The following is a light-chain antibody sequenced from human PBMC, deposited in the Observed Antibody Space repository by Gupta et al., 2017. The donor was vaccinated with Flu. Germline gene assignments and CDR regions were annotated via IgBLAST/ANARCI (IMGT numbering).Light chain of an antibody. CDR1: DLTIGNNF. Sequence: KITISCSGNDLTIGNNFVSWYQQLPGTAPKLLIYDNNLRPSGISGRFSGSKSGTSATLEITGLQTGDEADYYCGSWDTALGAWVFGGGTKVSVL. V-gene: IGLV1-51*02. CDR3: GSWDTALGAWV. CDR2: DNN. J-gene: IGLJ3*02.